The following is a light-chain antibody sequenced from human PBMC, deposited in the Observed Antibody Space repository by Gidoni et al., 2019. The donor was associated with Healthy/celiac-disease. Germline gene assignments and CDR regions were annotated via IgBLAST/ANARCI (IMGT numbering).Light chain of an antibody. J-gene: IGKJ5*01. CDR2: GAS. CDR1: QSVSSSY. V-gene: IGKV3-20*01. CDR3: QQYGSSPPIT. Sequence: EIVLTQSPGTLSLSPGERATLSCRASQSVSSSYLAWYQQKPGQAPRLLIYGASSRATGIPYRFSGSGSGTDFTLTILRLEPEDFAVYYCQQYGSSPPITFGQGTRLEIK.